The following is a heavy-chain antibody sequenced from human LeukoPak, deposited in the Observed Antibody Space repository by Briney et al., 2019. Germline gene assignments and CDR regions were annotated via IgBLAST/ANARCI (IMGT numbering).Heavy chain of an antibody. CDR1: GGSISSYY. V-gene: IGHV4-59*01. Sequence: SETLSLTCTVSGGSISSYYWSWIRQPPGKGLEWIGYIFYSGSINYNPSLKSRVTISVDTSKNQFSLKLSSATAADTAVYYCARTPPNCSGGSCYSGVTFDYWGQGTLVTVSS. J-gene: IGHJ4*02. D-gene: IGHD2-15*01. CDR2: IFYSGSI. CDR3: ARTPPNCSGGSCYSGVTFDY.